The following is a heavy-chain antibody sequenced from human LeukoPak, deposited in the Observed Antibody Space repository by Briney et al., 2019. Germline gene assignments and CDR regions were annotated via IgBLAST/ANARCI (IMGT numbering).Heavy chain of an antibody. CDR2: ISYDGNNQ. CDR1: GFAFSSLA. V-gene: IGHV3-30-3*01. CDR3: ARVGSRYCGGANCYDGF. Sequence: PGTSLRLSCAVSGFAFSSLAMHWVRQAPGKGLEWVAFISYDGNNQYYADSVKGRFTISRDNSKNTLYLQMNNLRAEDTAIYYCARVGSRYCGGANCYDGFWGQGTLVSVSS. J-gene: IGHJ4*02. D-gene: IGHD2-15*01.